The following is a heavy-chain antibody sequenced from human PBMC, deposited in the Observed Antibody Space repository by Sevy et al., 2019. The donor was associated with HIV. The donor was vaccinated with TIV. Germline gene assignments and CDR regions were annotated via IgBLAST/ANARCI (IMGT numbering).Heavy chain of an antibody. CDR2: MSHDGNYK. V-gene: IGHV3-30*04. CDR3: ARLFSCGGDCYYLDY. D-gene: IGHD2-21*02. CDR1: GFPFSDYD. J-gene: IGHJ4*02. Sequence: GGSLRLSCAASGFPFSDYDMHWVRQAPGKGLEWVAVMSHDGNYKNHADSVKVRFTISRDNFKNTLYLQMNSLRVEDTAVYFCARLFSCGGDCYYLDYWGQGAPVTVSS.